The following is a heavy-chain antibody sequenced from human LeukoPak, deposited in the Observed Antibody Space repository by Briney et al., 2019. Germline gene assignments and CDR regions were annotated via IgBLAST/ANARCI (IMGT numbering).Heavy chain of an antibody. Sequence: GGSLRLSCAASGFTFSYYTMHWVRQAPGKGLEWVSSLSSDNSDVYYADSVKGRFTIPRDDAKNSLYLQVNSLRAEDTAVYYCARVNSGFLLDYWGQGTLVTVSS. V-gene: IGHV3-21*01. CDR2: LSSDNSDV. D-gene: IGHD5-12*01. CDR1: GFTFSYYT. CDR3: ARVNSGFLLDY. J-gene: IGHJ4*02.